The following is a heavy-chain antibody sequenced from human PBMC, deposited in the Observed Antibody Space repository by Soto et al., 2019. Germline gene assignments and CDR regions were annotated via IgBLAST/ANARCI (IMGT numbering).Heavy chain of an antibody. D-gene: IGHD2-2*01. CDR2: IYWDDEK. CDR3: AHRLYANSDDAFDI. J-gene: IGHJ3*02. Sequence: QITLKESGPTLVKPTQTLTLTCTFSGFSLTTSGVGVGWIRQPPGKALEWLALIYWDDEKRYSPSLQSRLTITKDTSKNQVDLTVTNMNPADTGTYYCAHRLYANSDDAFDIWGQGTIVYVSS. CDR1: GFSLTTSGVG. V-gene: IGHV2-5*02.